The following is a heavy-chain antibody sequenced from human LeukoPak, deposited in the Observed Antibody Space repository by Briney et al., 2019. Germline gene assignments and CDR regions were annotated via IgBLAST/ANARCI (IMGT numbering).Heavy chain of an antibody. Sequence: PGGSLRLSCAASGFTFRDYWMHWVRQVPGKGLAWVSRINPDGRTTVYADSVEGRFTISRDNAQNTLYLQVNSLRAEDTAVYYCARDDYWGQGTLVTVSS. V-gene: IGHV3-74*01. CDR2: INPDGRTT. CDR3: ARDDY. J-gene: IGHJ4*02. CDR1: GFTFRDYW.